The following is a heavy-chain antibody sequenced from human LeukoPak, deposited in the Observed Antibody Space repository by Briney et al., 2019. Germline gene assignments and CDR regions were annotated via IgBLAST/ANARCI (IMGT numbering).Heavy chain of an antibody. CDR1: GFPFSIHG. CDR3: AKPLSPVLTAIWWDS. D-gene: IGHD2-21*02. V-gene: IGHV3-23*01. Sequence: GGSLRLSCAASGFPFSIHGMSWVRQAPGKGLEWVSVISGSGDITYYADSVKGRFTISRDNSKNTVFLQMNSLRAEDTAAYYCAKPLSPVLTAIWWDSWGQGTLVTVSP. CDR2: ISGSGDIT. J-gene: IGHJ4*02.